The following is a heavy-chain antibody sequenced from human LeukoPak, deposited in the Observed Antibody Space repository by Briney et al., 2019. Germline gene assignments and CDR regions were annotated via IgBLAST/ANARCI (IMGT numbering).Heavy chain of an antibody. V-gene: IGHV3-30*02. CDR2: IRYDGSNK. D-gene: IGHD1-1*01. CDR3: AKDITSRSPINDY. CDR1: GFTFSSYG. Sequence: GGPLRLSCAASGFTFSSYGMHWVRQAPGKGLEWVAFIRYDGSNKYYADSVKGRFTISRDNSKNTLYLQMNSLRAEDTAVYYCAKDITSRSPINDYWGQGTLVTVSS. J-gene: IGHJ4*02.